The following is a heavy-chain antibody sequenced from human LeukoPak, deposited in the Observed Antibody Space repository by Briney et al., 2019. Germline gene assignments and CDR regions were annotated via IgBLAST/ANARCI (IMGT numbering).Heavy chain of an antibody. CDR3: ARDGNGDYYFDY. Sequence: GGSLRLSCAASEFTFSRYWMSWVRQAPGKGLEWVANIKQDGSEKYYVDSVKGRFTISRDNAKNPLYLQMNSLRAEDTAVYYCARDGNGDYYFDYWGQGTLVTVSS. CDR2: IKQDGSEK. D-gene: IGHD4-17*01. CDR1: EFTFSRYW. J-gene: IGHJ4*02. V-gene: IGHV3-7*01.